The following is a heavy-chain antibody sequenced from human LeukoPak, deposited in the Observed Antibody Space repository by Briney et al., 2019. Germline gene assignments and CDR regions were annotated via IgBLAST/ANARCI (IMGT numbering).Heavy chain of an antibody. CDR3: ARAPKFRLVGVPKGPFDP. J-gene: IGHJ5*02. D-gene: IGHD1-26*01. CDR1: GSPFSSYE. Sequence: GGSLRLSCVVSGSPFSSYEMNWVRQAPGKGLEWVSYISSSGSTIYYADSVKGRFFISRDNAKNSLYLQMNSLRAEDTAVYYCARAPKFRLVGVPKGPFDPWGQGTLVTVSS. V-gene: IGHV3-48*03. CDR2: ISSSGSTI.